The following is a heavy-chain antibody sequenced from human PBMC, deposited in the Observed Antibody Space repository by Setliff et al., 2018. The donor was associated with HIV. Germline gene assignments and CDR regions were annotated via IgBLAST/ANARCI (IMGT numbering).Heavy chain of an antibody. Sequence: KTSETLSLTCAVSGGSINSYYWSWIRQSPGKGLEWIGYIYYIGNTNYNPSLKSRVTISVDTSKNQFSLKLSSVTAADTAVYYCARVRGSSYFGTFDYWGQGALVTVSS. CDR2: IYYIGNT. CDR3: ARVRGSSYFGTFDY. J-gene: IGHJ4*02. D-gene: IGHD1-26*01. CDR1: GGSINSYY. V-gene: IGHV4-59*01.